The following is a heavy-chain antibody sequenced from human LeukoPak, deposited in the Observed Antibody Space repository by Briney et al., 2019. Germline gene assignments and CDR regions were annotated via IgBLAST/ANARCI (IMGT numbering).Heavy chain of an antibody. CDR1: GFTVSTKY. V-gene: IGHV3-66*01. CDR2: IYSGGNT. Sequence: GGSLRLSCAASGFTVSTKYMSWVRQAPGKGLEWVSVIYSGGNTYYADSVKGRFTISRDSSKNTLYLQMNSLRAEDTAVYYCARDGDSGYGGGFDYWGQGTLVTVSS. J-gene: IGHJ4*02. CDR3: ARDGDSGYGGGFDY. D-gene: IGHD5-12*01.